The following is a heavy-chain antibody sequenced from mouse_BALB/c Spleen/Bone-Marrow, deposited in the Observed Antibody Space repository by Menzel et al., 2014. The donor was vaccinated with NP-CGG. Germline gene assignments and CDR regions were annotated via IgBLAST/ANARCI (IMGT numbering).Heavy chain of an antibody. CDR1: GYTFTSYW. CDR3: ARYGGGPYDGFAY. D-gene: IGHD2-12*01. Sequence: VQLQQSGAELAKPGASVKMSCKASGYTFTSYWMHWVKQRPGQGLEWIGYMNPSTGYTEYNQKFKDKATLTADKSSSTAYMQLSSLTSEDSAVYYCARYGGGPYDGFAYWGQGTLVTVSA. J-gene: IGHJ3*01. CDR2: MNPSTGYT. V-gene: IGHV1-7*01.